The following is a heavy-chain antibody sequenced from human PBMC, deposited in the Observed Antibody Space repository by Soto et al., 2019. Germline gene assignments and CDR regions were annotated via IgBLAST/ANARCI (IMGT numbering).Heavy chain of an antibody. CDR1: VAPFKTVIYF. Sequence: QWKLQQSGPALLNPSKPLPPTCTFSVAPFKTVIYFWVWSGQPPDKGPEWIGHIYKGGPTYTNPSLTSRVTISVDTSNHQFSLKLSSVSAADTAVYYCARGTSGDKVDYWGQGTLVTVSS. CDR2: IYKGGPT. J-gene: IGHJ4*02. V-gene: IGHV4-30-4*01. CDR3: ARGTSGDKVDY. D-gene: IGHD3-16*01.